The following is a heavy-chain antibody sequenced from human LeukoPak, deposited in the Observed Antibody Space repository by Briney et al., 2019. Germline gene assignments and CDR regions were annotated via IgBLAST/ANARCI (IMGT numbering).Heavy chain of an antibody. Sequence: NPGGSLRLSCAASGFTFSRYSMNWARQAPGKGLEWVSSISSSSSYIYYADSVKGRFTISRDNAKNSLYLQMNSLRAEDTAVYYCASRPVTSKPFDYWGQGTLVTVSS. CDR1: GFTFSRYS. V-gene: IGHV3-21*01. CDR2: ISSSSSYI. J-gene: IGHJ4*02. CDR3: ASRPVTSKPFDY.